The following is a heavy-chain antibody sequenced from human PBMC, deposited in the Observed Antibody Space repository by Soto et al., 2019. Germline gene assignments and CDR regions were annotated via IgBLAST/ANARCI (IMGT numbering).Heavy chain of an antibody. V-gene: IGHV4-4*09. D-gene: IGHD4-4*01. CDR3: ARVGSKSFYYATDV. CDR1: GGSISSFC. Sequence: PSETLSLTCAVSGGSISSFCRTWIRQPPGQGLEWIGYICTGGTTKYNPSLKSRVTMSVDTSKTQFSLKLTSVTAADTAVYYCARVGSKSFYYATDVWGQGTTVTVSS. CDR2: ICTGGTT. J-gene: IGHJ6*02.